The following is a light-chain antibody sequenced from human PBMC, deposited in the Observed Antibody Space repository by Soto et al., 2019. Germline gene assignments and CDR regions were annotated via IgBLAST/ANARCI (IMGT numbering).Light chain of an antibody. CDR3: ASWEDTQNVYV. CDR1: GSTVGSNP. Sequence: QSVLTQPPSASGAPGQRVTISCSGSGSTVGSNPVTWYQQLPRTAPKLLIYNTNQRPSGVPERFSASRSGISASLAISGLQSEDEADYFCASWEDTQNVYVLGTGTKVTVL. J-gene: IGLJ1*01. V-gene: IGLV1-44*01. CDR2: NTN.